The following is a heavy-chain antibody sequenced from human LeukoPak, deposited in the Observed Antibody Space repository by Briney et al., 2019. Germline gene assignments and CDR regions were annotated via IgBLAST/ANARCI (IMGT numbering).Heavy chain of an antibody. CDR2: IKSRTDGGTT. Sequence: GGSLRLSCTTSGLNFNNAWMNWVRQAPGKGLEWVGRIKSRTDGGTTVYSAPVKGRFTISRDDSKSTLYLQMNSLRAEDTAVYYCARGSSSFDYWGQGTLVTVSS. V-gene: IGHV3-15*07. J-gene: IGHJ4*02. CDR1: GLNFNNAW. CDR3: ARGSSSFDY. D-gene: IGHD6-13*01.